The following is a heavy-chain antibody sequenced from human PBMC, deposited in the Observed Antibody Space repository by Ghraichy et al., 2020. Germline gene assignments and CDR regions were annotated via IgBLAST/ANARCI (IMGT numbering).Heavy chain of an antibody. CDR2: IYYSGST. V-gene: IGHV4-59*01. J-gene: IGHJ6*03. Sequence: SETLSLTCTVSGGSISSYYWSWIRQPPGKGLEWIGYIYYSGSTNYNPSLKSRVTISVDTSKNQFSLKLSSVTAADTAVYYCARVWAPHYDFWSAVVLPYYYMDVWGKGTTVTVSS. D-gene: IGHD3-3*01. CDR3: ARVWAPHYDFWSAVVLPYYYMDV. CDR1: GGSISSYY.